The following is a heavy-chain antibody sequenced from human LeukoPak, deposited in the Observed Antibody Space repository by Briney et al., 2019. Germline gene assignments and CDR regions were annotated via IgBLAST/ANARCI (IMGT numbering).Heavy chain of an antibody. CDR1: GVTFSSYA. V-gene: IGHV3-23*01. Sequence: GGSLRLSCAASGVTFSSYAMSWVRQAPGKGLEWVSGISGTGGRTYYADSVKGRFTISRDNSKNTLYLQMNSLRAEDTAVYYCAKDLRYESRGYFDYRGEGTRVTVSS. D-gene: IGHD3-22*01. J-gene: IGHJ4*02. CDR2: ISGTGGRT. CDR3: AKDLRYESRGYFDY.